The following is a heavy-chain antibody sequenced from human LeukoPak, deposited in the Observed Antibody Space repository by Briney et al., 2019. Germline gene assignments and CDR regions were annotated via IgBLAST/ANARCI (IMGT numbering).Heavy chain of an antibody. V-gene: IGHV3-53*01. Sequence: GGSLRLSCAASGFTVSSNYMSWVRQAPGKGLEWVSVIYSGGSTYYADSVKGRFTISRDNSKNTLYLQMNSLRAEDTAVYYCARVFPENWFDPWGQGTLVTVPS. J-gene: IGHJ5*02. CDR1: GFTVSSNY. CDR3: ARVFPENWFDP. D-gene: IGHD2-21*01. CDR2: IYSGGST.